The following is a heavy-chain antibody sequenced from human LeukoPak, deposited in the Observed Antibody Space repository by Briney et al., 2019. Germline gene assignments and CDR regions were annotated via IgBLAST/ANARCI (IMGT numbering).Heavy chain of an antibody. D-gene: IGHD2-2*02. J-gene: IGHJ5*02. CDR2: IIPIFGIA. CDR1: GGTFSSCA. Sequence: ASVKVSCKASGGTFSSCAISWERQAPGQGLEWMGRIIPIFGIANYAQKFQGRVTITADKSTSTAYMELSSLRSEDTAVYYCASEPEYCSSTSCYSWFDPWGQGSLVSVSS. V-gene: IGHV1-69*04. CDR3: ASEPEYCSSTSCYSWFDP.